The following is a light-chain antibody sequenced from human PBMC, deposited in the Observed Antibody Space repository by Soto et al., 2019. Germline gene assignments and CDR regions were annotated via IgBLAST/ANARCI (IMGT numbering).Light chain of an antibody. CDR2: EVS. V-gene: IGLV2-14*01. CDR3: SSYTRSSKVV. J-gene: IGLJ2*01. CDR1: SSDVGGYKY. Sequence: QSALTQPASVSGSPGQSITISCTGTSSDVGGYKYVSWYQQHPGKAPKLMIYEVSHRPSGVSNRFSGSKSGNTGSLTISGLQAEDEADYYCSSYTRSSKVVFGGGTKLTVL.